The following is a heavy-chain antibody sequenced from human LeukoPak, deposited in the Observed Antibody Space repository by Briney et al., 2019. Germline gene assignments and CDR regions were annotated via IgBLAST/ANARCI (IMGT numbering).Heavy chain of an antibody. V-gene: IGHV1-46*01. J-gene: IGHJ4*02. D-gene: IGHD1-26*01. CDR3: ARDLQYSGSYLEWDWSFDY. Sequence: ASVKVSCKASGYTFTSYYMHWVRQAPGQGLEWMGIINPSGGSTSYAQKFQGRVTMTRDTSTSTVYMKLSSLRSEDTAVYYCARDLQYSGSYLEWDWSFDYWGQGTLVTVSS. CDR1: GYTFTSYY. CDR2: INPSGGST.